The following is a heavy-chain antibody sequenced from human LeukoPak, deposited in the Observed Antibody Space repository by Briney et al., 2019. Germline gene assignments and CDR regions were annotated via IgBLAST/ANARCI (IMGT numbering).Heavy chain of an antibody. J-gene: IGHJ4*02. Sequence: GGSLRLSCAASGFIFSSYAMPWVRQAPGKGLEWVAVISYDGSNKYYADSVKGRFTISRDNSKNTLYLQMNSLRAEDTAVYYCARDHSSSAGRTFDYWGQGTLVTVSS. CDR3: ARDHSSSAGRTFDY. CDR2: ISYDGSNK. D-gene: IGHD6-6*01. CDR1: GFIFSSYA. V-gene: IGHV3-30-3*01.